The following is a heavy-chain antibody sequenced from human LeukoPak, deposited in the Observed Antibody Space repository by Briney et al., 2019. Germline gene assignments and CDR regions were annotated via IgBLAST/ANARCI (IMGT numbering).Heavy chain of an antibody. J-gene: IGHJ4*02. D-gene: IGHD3-22*01. V-gene: IGHV3-23*01. CDR1: GFTFSSYV. Sequence: GGSLRLSCAASGFTFSSYVMTWVRQAPGRGLEWVSGISGSAGNTYYADSVKGRFTISRDNSKNTLDLQMDSLRAEDTAEYYCAKVGPGYDRSGYYDNWGQGTLVTVSS. CDR3: AKVGPGYDRSGYYDN. CDR2: ISGSAGNT.